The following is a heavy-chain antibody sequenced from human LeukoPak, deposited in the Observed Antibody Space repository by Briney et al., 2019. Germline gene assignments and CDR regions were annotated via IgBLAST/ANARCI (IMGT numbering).Heavy chain of an antibody. V-gene: IGHV3-23*01. CDR1: GFTFDDYA. D-gene: IGHD6-13*01. J-gene: IGHJ4*02. CDR3: ARGPHSSSWYYFDY. Sequence: QSGGSLRLSRAASGFTFDDYAMNWVRQAPGKRLEWVSSISGSGGTTQYADSVKGRFTITRDNSKNTLYLQMHSLRAEDTAVYYCARGPHSSSWYYFDYWGQGIQVIVSS. CDR2: ISGSGGTT.